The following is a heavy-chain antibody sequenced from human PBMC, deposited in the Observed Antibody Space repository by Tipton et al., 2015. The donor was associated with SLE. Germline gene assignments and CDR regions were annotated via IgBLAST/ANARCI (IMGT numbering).Heavy chain of an antibody. CDR2: IYYSGST. CDR3: ARGNCSSTSCYLDY. CDR1: GGSISSHY. V-gene: IGHV4-59*11. Sequence: TLSLTCTVSGGSISSHYWGWSRQPPGKGLEWIGYIYYSGSTNYNPSLKSRVTISVDTSKNQFSLKLSSVTAADTAVYYCARGNCSSTSCYLDYWGQGTLVTVSS. J-gene: IGHJ4*02. D-gene: IGHD2-2*01.